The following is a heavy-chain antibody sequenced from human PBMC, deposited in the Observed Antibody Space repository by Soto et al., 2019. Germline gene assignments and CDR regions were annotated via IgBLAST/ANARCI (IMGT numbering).Heavy chain of an antibody. D-gene: IGHD1-1*01. V-gene: IGHV3-23*01. CDR3: AKDYRNNLVPGYYYNGMDV. CDR2: ISGSGGST. Sequence: EVQLLESGGGLVQPGGSLRLSCAASGFTFSRYAMSWVRQAPGMGLEWVAAISGSGGSTYYADSVKGRFTISRDNYKNTLYLQMKSLRADDTAVYYCAKDYRNNLVPGYYYNGMDVWGQWTTVTVSS. J-gene: IGHJ6*02. CDR1: GFTFSRYA.